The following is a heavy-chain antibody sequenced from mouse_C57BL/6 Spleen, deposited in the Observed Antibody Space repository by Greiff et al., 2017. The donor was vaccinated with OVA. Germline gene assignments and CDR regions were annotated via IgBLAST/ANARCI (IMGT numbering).Heavy chain of an antibody. V-gene: IGHV1-50*01. CDR3: AKGAQATGDYYAMDY. J-gene: IGHJ4*01. CDR2: IDPSDSYT. Sequence: QVQLQQPGAELVKPGASVKLSCKASGYTFTSYWMQWVKQRPGQGLEWIGEIDPSDSYTNYNQKFKGKATLTVDTSSSTAYMQLSSLTSEDSAVYYGAKGAQATGDYYAMDYWGQGTSVTVSS. CDR1: GYTFTSYW. D-gene: IGHD3-2*02.